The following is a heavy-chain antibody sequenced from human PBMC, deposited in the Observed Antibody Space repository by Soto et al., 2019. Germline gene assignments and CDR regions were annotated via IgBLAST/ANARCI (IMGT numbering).Heavy chain of an antibody. CDR1: GGSVSSGSYY. J-gene: IGHJ4*02. D-gene: IGHD3-9*01. V-gene: IGHV4-61*01. CDR2: IYYSGST. Sequence: TSETLSLTCTVSGGSVSSGSYYWSWIRQPPGKGLEWIGYIYYSGSTNYNPSLKSRVTISVDTSKNQFSLKLSSVTAADTAVYYCASYYDILTGPGSWGQGTLVTVSS. CDR3: ASYYDILTGPGS.